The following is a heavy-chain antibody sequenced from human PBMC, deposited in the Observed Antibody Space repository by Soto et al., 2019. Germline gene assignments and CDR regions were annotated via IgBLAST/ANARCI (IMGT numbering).Heavy chain of an antibody. D-gene: IGHD6-13*01. CDR2: IKKDGSEQ. J-gene: IGHJ4*02. Sequence: EVHMVEPGGGLVQPGGSLRLSCTASGFTFSDYWMTWVRQAPGKGLEWVASIKKDGSEQSFVDSVKGRFTISRDNAKNSLSLHMSSLRDEDTAVYYCVRRAAVVGLDYWGQGTLVTVSS. V-gene: IGHV3-7*01. CDR1: GFTFSDYW. CDR3: VRRAAVVGLDY.